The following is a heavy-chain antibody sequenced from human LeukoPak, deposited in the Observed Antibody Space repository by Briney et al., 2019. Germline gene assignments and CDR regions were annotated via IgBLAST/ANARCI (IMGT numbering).Heavy chain of an antibody. CDR1: GFTFSSYS. CDR2: ISSSSSYI. V-gene: IGHV3-21*01. CDR3: ARDGSSSGWPDD. J-gene: IGHJ4*02. D-gene: IGHD6-19*01. Sequence: GGSLRLSCAASGFTFSSYSMNWVRQAPGKGLEWVSSISSSSSYIYYADSVKGRFTISRDNAKNSLYLQMNSLRAEDTAVYYCARDGSSSGWPDDWGQGTLVTVSS.